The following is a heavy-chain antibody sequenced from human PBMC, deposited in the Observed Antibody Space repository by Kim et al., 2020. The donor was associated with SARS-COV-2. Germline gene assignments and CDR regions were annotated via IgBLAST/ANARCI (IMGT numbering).Heavy chain of an antibody. D-gene: IGHD2-15*01. CDR3: ARDSLAEEDIGF. V-gene: IGHV1-46*04. Sequence: ASVKVSCKASGYSFTDYYMHWVRQAPGQRLEWMGYVNPSGTRATYAQRLEGRVTITRETSTSTDYMQLTSLTSEDTAVYYCARDSLAEEDIGFLGQGTLV. J-gene: IGHJ4*02. CDR2: VNPSGTRA. CDR1: GYSFTDYY.